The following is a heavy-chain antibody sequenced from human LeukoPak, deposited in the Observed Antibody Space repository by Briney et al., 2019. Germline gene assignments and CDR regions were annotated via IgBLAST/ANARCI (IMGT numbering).Heavy chain of an antibody. V-gene: IGHV1-2*02. J-gene: IGHJ6*03. Sequence: ASVKVSCNASGYTFTGYYMHWVRQAPGQGLEWMGWINPNSGGTNYAQRFQGRVTMTRDTSISTVYMELSRLRSEDTAVYYCARDGVELRTGNYYYMDVWGKGTTVTVSS. CDR1: GYTFTGYY. CDR2: INPNSGGT. D-gene: IGHD1-7*01. CDR3: ARDGVELRTGNYYYMDV.